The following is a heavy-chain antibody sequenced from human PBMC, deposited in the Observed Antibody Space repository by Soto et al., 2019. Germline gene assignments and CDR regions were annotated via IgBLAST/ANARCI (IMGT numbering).Heavy chain of an antibody. CDR1: GGTFNTYA. CDR2: IIPIFGIK. Sequence: QMQLVQSGAEVKERGSSVKISCKTSGGTFNTYALTWVRQAPGQGLEWIGGIIPIFGIKNVAQRFQGRVTMNADESLTTAYMEMTSLRSDDTAVYYGAKEAGDHWGQGTLVTVSS. D-gene: IGHD3-10*01. CDR3: AKEAGDH. V-gene: IGHV1-69*01. J-gene: IGHJ4*02.